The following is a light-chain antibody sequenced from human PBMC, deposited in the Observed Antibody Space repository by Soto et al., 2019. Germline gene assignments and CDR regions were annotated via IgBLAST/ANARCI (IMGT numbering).Light chain of an antibody. CDR1: QSVSGN. CDR2: GAS. CDR3: QQYNNWLFT. J-gene: IGKJ4*01. Sequence: EIVMTQSPATLSVSPGERVTLSCRASQSVSGNLAWYQQKPGQAPRLLIYGASTRATGIPARFSGSGAGTEFTLTISSLPSGDFAVYYCQQYNNWLFTFGGGTRVEIK. V-gene: IGKV3-15*01.